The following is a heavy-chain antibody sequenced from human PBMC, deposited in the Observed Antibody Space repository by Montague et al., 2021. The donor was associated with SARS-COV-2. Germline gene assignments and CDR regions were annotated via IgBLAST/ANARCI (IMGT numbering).Heavy chain of an antibody. J-gene: IGHJ6*02. CDR2: IYYSGST. Sequence: SETLSLTCIVSGGSISSSSYHWGWIRQPPGKGLEWIGTIYYSGSTYYNPSLKSRVTISVDTPKNQFSLNLRSMVAAGTAIYYCTRDRGIAAADNYYYGMDVWGPGTTVTVSS. V-gene: IGHV4-39*07. D-gene: IGHD6-13*01. CDR1: GGSISSSSYH. CDR3: TRDRGIAAADNYYYGMDV.